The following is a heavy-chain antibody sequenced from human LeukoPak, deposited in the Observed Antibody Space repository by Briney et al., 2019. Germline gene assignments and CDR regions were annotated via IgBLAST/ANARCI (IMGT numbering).Heavy chain of an antibody. CDR3: ARDRYCSGGSCYTERYFDY. J-gene: IGHJ4*02. Sequence: GALRLSCSGSGFTFNRYNNNWGRQAPGKGVGLGPSLCKSGSYIYYADSVKGRFTISRDNAKNSLYLQMNSLRAEDTALYYCARDRYCSGGSCYTERYFDYWGQGTPVTVSS. D-gene: IGHD2-15*01. V-gene: IGHV3-21*04. CDR2: LCKSGSYI. CDR1: GFTFNRYN.